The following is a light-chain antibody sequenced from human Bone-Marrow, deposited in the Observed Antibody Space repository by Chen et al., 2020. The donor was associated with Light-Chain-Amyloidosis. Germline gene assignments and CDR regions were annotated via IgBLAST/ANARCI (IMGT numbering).Light chain of an antibody. CDR2: EVT. J-gene: IGLJ1*01. CDR3: SSYTITDTLV. V-gene: IGLV2-14*01. CDR1: SSDVGGDNH. Sequence: QSALTQPASVSGSPGQSITISCTGTSSDVGGDNHVSCYQQHPDKAPKLMIYEVTNRPSWVPVRFSGSKSDNTASLTISGLQTEGEADYVCSSYTITDTLVFGSGTRVTVL.